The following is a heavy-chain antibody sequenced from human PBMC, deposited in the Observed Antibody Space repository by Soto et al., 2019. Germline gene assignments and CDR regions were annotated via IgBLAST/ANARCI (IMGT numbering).Heavy chain of an antibody. CDR1: GYTFTSYG. Sequence: ASVKVSCKASGYTFTSYGISWVRQAPGQGLEWMGWISAYNGNTNYAQKLQGRVTMTTDTSTSTAYMELRSLRSDDTAVYYCAGRNYQDYCYGMDVWGQGTTVTVSS. J-gene: IGHJ6*02. CDR2: ISAYNGNT. D-gene: IGHD4-4*01. CDR3: AGRNYQDYCYGMDV. V-gene: IGHV1-18*04.